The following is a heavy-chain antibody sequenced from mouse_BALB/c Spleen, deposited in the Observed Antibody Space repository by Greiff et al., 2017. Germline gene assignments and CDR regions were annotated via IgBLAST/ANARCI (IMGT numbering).Heavy chain of an antibody. Sequence: EVKLVESGPELVKPGASVKVSCKASGYAFTSYNMYWVKQSHGKSLEWIGYIDPYNGGTSYNQKFKGKATLTVDKSSSTAYMHLNSLTSEDSAVYYCARSGYGGYAMDYWGQGTSVTVSS. CDR2: IDPYNGGT. CDR1: GYAFTSYN. J-gene: IGHJ4*01. D-gene: IGHD2-10*02. CDR3: ARSGYGGYAMDY. V-gene: IGHV1S135*01.